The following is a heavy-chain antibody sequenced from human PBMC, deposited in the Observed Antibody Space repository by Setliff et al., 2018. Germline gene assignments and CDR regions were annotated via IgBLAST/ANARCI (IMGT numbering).Heavy chain of an antibody. Sequence: SETLSLTCNVSGGSVSSTSHYWGWIRQPPGKGMEWIGSVYYSGYTYYNPSLQSRVTISVDMSKNQFSMKLTSVTAAGTAVYYCAKEYVVIQFVTNVHNHYGMDVWGQGTTVTVSS. J-gene: IGHJ6*02. D-gene: IGHD2-21*01. CDR1: GGSVSSTSHY. CDR3: AKEYVVIQFVTNVHNHYGMDV. CDR2: VYYSGYT. V-gene: IGHV4-39*07.